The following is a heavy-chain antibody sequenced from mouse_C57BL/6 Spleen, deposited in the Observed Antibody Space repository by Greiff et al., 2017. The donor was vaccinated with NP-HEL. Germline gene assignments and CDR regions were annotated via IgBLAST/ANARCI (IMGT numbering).Heavy chain of an antibody. V-gene: IGHV1-54*01. CDR2: INPGSGGT. Sequence: VQVVESGAELVRPGTSVKVSCKASGYAFTNYLIEWVKQRPGQGLEWIGVINPGSGGTNYNEKFKGKATLTADKSSSTAYMQLSSLTSEDSAVYFCASSGDYDGFDYWGQGTTLTVSS. J-gene: IGHJ2*01. CDR3: ASSGDYDGFDY. CDR1: GYAFTNYL. D-gene: IGHD2-4*01.